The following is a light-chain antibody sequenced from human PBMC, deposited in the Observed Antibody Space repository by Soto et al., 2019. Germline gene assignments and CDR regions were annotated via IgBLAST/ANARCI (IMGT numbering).Light chain of an antibody. CDR1: QSVSSGY. J-gene: IGKJ1*01. CDR3: QQYGSSPQT. CDR2: GAS. V-gene: IGKV3-20*01. Sequence: EIVLTQSPNTLSFSPWEIATLSCRASQSVSSGYLAWYQQKRGQPPRLLIYGASSRATGTPGRFSGSGSGTDFTLTITRLEPEDFAVYYCQQYGSSPQTFGQGTKVDIK.